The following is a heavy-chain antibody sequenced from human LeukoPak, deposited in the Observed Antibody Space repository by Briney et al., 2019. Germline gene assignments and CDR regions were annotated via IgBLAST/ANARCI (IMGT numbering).Heavy chain of an antibody. Sequence: GGSLRLSCAASGFTFSSYWMSWVRQAPGKGLEWVANIKQDGSEKSYVDSVKGRFTMSRDNAKNSLDLQMNSLRAEDTAVYYCTKPSRIGYFDSSAHWGQGTLVTVSS. CDR2: IKQDGSEK. J-gene: IGHJ4*02. CDR1: GFTFSSYW. V-gene: IGHV3-7*01. D-gene: IGHD3-22*01. CDR3: TKPSRIGYFDSSAH.